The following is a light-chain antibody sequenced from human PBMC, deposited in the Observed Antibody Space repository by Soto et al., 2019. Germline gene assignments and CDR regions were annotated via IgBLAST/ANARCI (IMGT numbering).Light chain of an antibody. CDR2: GAS. J-gene: IGKJ4*01. Sequence: GDRVTITCRASPGIRSWLAWYHQKPGKAPKLLIYGASMFESGDPSRLSGSGSGTEFTRTISSLQPDAFATYYFQEYHSNSVISFRGGTKVDIK. V-gene: IGKV1-5*01. CDR3: QEYHSNSVIS. CDR1: PGIRSW.